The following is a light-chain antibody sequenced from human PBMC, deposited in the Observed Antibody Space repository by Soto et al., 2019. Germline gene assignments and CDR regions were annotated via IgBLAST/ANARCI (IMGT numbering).Light chain of an antibody. CDR1: QDINKY. CDR3: QHSEKGPLT. J-gene: IGKJ4*01. CDR2: DAS. V-gene: IGKV1-33*01. Sequence: DIQMTQSPSSLSASVGDRITITCQASQDINKYLNWYQQKLGKAPKILIYDASNLQRGVPSRFSGNGSGTHFSLSISSLQPEDIATYYCQHSEKGPLTFGGGTKVEIK.